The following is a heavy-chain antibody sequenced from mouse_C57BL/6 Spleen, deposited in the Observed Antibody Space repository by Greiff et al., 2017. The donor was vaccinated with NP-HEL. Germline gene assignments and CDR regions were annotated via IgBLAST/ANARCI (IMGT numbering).Heavy chain of an antibody. CDR2: LDPSDSYT. D-gene: IGHD1-1*01. V-gene: IGHV1-69*01. CDR1: GYTFTSSW. Sequence: VQLQQPGAELVMPGASVKLSCKASGYTFTSSWLHWVKQRPGQGLEWIGELDPSDSYTNYNQKFKGKSTLTVDKSSSTAYMQLSSRTSEDSAVYYCARAYYYGSSYDYAMDDWGQGTSVTVSS. J-gene: IGHJ4*01. CDR3: ARAYYYGSSYDYAMDD.